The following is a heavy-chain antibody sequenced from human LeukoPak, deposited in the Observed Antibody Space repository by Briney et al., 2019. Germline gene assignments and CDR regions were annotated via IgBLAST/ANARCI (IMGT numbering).Heavy chain of an antibody. J-gene: IGHJ4*02. D-gene: IGHD2-2*02. V-gene: IGHV3-23*01. CDR2: ISGSGGST. CDR1: GFNFSSYA. CDR3: AKIAVPAAICGITGTFVY. Sequence: GRSLRLSCAASGFNFSSYAMSWVRQAPGKGMEWVSAISGSGGSTYYADSVKGRFTISRDNSKNTLYLQMNSLRAEDTAVYYCAKIAVPAAICGITGTFVYCSQGTLVTVAS.